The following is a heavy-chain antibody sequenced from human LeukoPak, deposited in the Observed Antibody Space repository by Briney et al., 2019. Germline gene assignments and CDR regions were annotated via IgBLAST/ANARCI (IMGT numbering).Heavy chain of an antibody. D-gene: IGHD2-15*01. J-gene: IGHJ6*03. V-gene: IGHV1-18*01. CDR2: ISAYYGKT. CDR3: ARVVVAATRFLYYYMDV. CDR1: GYTFTRYG. Sequence: GAAVKDSCKASGYTFTRYGISLVRQAPGQGLEWMGGISAYYGKTNYQQKLQGRVTMTTDTSTGTAYMELRSLRSDDTAVYYCARVVVAATRFLYYYMDVWGKGTTVTVSS.